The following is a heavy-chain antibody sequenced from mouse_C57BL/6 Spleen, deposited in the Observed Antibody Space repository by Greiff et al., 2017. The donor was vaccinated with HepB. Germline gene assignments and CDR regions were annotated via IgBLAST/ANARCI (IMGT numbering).Heavy chain of an antibody. Sequence: QVQLQQSGAELVKPGASVKITCKASGYAFSSYWMNWVKQRPGKGLEWIGQIYPGDGDTNYNGKFKGKATLTADKSSSTAYMQLSSLTSEDSAVYFCARELLRDYYAMDYWGQGTSVTVSS. CDR2: IYPGDGDT. J-gene: IGHJ4*01. CDR1: GYAFSSYW. V-gene: IGHV1-80*01. CDR3: ARELLRDYYAMDY. D-gene: IGHD1-1*01.